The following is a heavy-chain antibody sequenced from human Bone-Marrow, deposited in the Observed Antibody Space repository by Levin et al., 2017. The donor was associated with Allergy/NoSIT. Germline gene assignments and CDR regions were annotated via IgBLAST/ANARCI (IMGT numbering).Heavy chain of an antibody. J-gene: IGHJ5*01. Sequence: SCTVSGDSISNTHHYWSWIRQPAGKGLEWIGRMFAGGAATYKRSLRSRVTISIDTSKNQFSLKLTSVTAADTAVYYCARAETFNSWHVGWFDSWGQGTLVTVSS. CDR1: GDSISNTHHY. CDR3: ARAETFNSWHVGWFDS. V-gene: IGHV4-61*02. CDR2: MFAGGAA. D-gene: IGHD2/OR15-2a*01.